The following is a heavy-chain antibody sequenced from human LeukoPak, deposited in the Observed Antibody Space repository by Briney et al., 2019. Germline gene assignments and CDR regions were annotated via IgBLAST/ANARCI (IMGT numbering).Heavy chain of an antibody. CDR3: ARRDYYGSGSPDF. CDR1: GFTFHDYG. V-gene: IGHV3-20*04. J-gene: IGHJ4*02. Sequence: PGGSLRLSCAASGFTFHDYGMSWVRQSPGKGLEWVSGINWNGDRTGYADPVKGRFTISRDNAKKSLYLQMNSLRAEDTALYYCARRDYYGSGSPDFWGQGTLVTVSS. D-gene: IGHD3-10*01. CDR2: INWNGDRT.